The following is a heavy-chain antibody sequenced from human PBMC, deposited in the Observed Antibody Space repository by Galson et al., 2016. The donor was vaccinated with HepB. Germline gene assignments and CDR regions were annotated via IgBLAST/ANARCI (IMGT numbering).Heavy chain of an antibody. Sequence: TLSLTCSVSGDSITSASYFWTWIRQPPGKGLEWVGYIYYTGTTYYNPSLNSRASIPIDSAQTHFSLKLTAVTAADTAMYYCARLGHHNALSGYQEHWGQGTLVAVSS. J-gene: IGHJ4*02. CDR3: ARLGHHNALSGYQEH. D-gene: IGHD3-3*01. V-gene: IGHV4-30-4*08. CDR1: GDSITSASYF. CDR2: IYYTGTT.